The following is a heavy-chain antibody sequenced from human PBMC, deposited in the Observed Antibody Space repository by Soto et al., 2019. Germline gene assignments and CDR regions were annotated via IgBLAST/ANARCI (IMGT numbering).Heavy chain of an antibody. V-gene: IGHV3-23*01. CDR1: GFTFSSYA. D-gene: IGHD3-22*01. J-gene: IGHJ4*02. Sequence: GGSLRLSCAASGFTFSSYAMSWVRQAPGKGLEWVSAISGSGGSTYYADSVKGRFTISRDNSKNTLHLQMNSLRAEDTAVYYCAKDPNRYYDSSGYYSGWGQGTLVTVSS. CDR2: ISGSGGST. CDR3: AKDPNRYYDSSGYYSG.